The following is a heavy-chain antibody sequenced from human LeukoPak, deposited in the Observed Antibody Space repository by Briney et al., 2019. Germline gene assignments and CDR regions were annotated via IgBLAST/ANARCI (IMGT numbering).Heavy chain of an antibody. CDR1: GFNFSSYS. CDR3: ARDPLTLYDYYMDV. J-gene: IGHJ6*03. D-gene: IGHD3-9*01. V-gene: IGHV3-48*04. Sequence: PGGSLRLSCAASGFNFSSYSMNWVRQAPGKRLEWVSFISGSSSIIHYADSVKGRFTISRDNAKNSLYLQMNSLRAEDTAVYYCARDPLTLYDYYMDVWGKGTTVTVSS. CDR2: ISGSSSII.